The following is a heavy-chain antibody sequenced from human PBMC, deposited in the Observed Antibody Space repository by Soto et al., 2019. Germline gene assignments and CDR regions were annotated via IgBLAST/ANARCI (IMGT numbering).Heavy chain of an antibody. CDR1: GYSFTSYW. CDR2: IYPGDSDT. D-gene: IGHD2-15*01. Sequence: PGESLKISWKGSGYSFTSYWIGWVRQMPGKGLEWMGIIYPGDSDTTYSPSFQGQVTISADKSINTAYLQWSSLKASDTAMYYCARAVLGYCSDGDGGSCPGVDYWGQGTLVTVS. J-gene: IGHJ4*02. V-gene: IGHV5-51*01. CDR3: ARAVLGYCSDGDGGSCPGVDY.